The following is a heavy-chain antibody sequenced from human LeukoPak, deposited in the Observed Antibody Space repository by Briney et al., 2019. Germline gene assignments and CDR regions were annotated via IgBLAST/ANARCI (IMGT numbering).Heavy chain of an antibody. CDR2: IIPIFGTA. D-gene: IGHD3-10*01. J-gene: IGHJ6*04. Sequence: SVKVSCKASGGTFSSYAISWARQAPGQGLEWMGGIIPIFGTANYAQEFQGRVMITADKSTSTAYMELSSLRSEDTAVYYCARDYYGSGRDFTYYYYGMDVWGKGTTVTVSS. CDR1: GGTFSSYA. CDR3: ARDYYGSGRDFTYYYYGMDV. V-gene: IGHV1-69*06.